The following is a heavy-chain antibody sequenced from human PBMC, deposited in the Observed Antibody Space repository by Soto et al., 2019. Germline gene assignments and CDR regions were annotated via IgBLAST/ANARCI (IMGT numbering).Heavy chain of an antibody. Sequence: PGGSLRLSCAASGFTFSSYGMHWVRQAPGKGLEWVAVISYDGSNKYYADSVKGRFTISRDNSKNTLYLQMNSLRAEDTAVYYCAKPHYVFWSGSPRYYFDYWGQGTLVTVSS. CDR1: GFTFSSYG. J-gene: IGHJ4*02. D-gene: IGHD3-3*01. CDR3: AKPHYVFWSGSPRYYFDY. V-gene: IGHV3-30*18. CDR2: ISYDGSNK.